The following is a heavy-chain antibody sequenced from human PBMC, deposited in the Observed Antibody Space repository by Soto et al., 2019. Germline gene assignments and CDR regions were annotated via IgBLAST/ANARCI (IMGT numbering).Heavy chain of an antibody. V-gene: IGHV4-4*07. CDR2: IYTSGST. J-gene: IGHJ5*01. Sequence: PSETLSLTCTVSGGSISNYYWTWIRQPAGKGLEWIGRIYTSGSTNYNPSLKSRVTMSVDTSKNQFSLKLSSVTAADTALYYCARQTTYRSSWYDYWGHGTLVTVSS. D-gene: IGHD6-13*01. CDR3: ARQTTYRSSWYDY. CDR1: GGSISNYY.